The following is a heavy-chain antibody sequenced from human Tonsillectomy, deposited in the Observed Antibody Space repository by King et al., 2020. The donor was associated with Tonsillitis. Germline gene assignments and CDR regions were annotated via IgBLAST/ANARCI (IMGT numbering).Heavy chain of an antibody. CDR3: ATRGGYCTTTTCYGTGGAFDI. Sequence: VQLVESGGGVVQPGGSLRLSCAASGFALSSYGMHWVRQAPGKGLEWVAFIRYDGNNEYHAESVKGRLPISRDNSKNTLYLQMNSLRAEDTAVYYCATRGGYCTTTTCYGTGGAFDIWGQGTLVTVSS. V-gene: IGHV3-30*02. J-gene: IGHJ3*02. CDR2: IRYDGNNE. CDR1: GFALSSYG. D-gene: IGHD2-2*01.